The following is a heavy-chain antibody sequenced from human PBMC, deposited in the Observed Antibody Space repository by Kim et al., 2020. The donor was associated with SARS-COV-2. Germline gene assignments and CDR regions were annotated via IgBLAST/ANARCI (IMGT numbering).Heavy chain of an antibody. CDR2: ISAYNGNT. CDR1: GYTFTSYG. D-gene: IGHD3-22*01. Sequence: ASVKVSCKASGYTFTSYGISWVRQAPGQGLEWMGWISAYNGNTNYAQKLQGRVTMTTDTSTSTAYMELRSLRSDDTAVYYCAREATDYYDSSGDNDAFDIWGQGTMVTVSS. J-gene: IGHJ3*02. V-gene: IGHV1-18*04. CDR3: AREATDYYDSSGDNDAFDI.